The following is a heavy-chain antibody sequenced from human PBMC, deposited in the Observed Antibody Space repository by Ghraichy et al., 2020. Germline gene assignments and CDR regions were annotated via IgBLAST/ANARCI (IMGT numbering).Heavy chain of an antibody. CDR1: GYSISSGYY. Sequence: SETLSLTCAVSGYSISSGYYWGWIRQPPGKGLEWIGSMYHSGSTYYNPSLKSRVTISVDTSKNQFSLKLSSVTAADTAVYYCARDSSNYDFWSGYYNYYYYGMDVWGQGTTVTVSS. D-gene: IGHD3-3*01. CDR2: MYHSGST. CDR3: ARDSSNYDFWSGYYNYYYYGMDV. V-gene: IGHV4-38-2*02. J-gene: IGHJ6*02.